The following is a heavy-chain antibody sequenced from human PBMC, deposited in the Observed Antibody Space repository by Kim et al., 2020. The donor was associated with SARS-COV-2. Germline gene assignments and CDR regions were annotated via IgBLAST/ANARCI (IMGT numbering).Heavy chain of an antibody. V-gene: IGHV3-21*01. CDR3: ARVRTTAPVDKDLVY. D-gene: IGHD4-17*01. CDR2: ISSGTTKI. Sequence: GGSLRLSCAVSGFTLSDYTMDWVRQAPGKGLEWVSSISSGTTKIDYADSVKGRFIISRDNAKNSLFLQMNSLRAEDTALYYCARVRTTAPVDKDLVYWGPGTLVTVSS. CDR1: GFTLSDYT. J-gene: IGHJ4*02.